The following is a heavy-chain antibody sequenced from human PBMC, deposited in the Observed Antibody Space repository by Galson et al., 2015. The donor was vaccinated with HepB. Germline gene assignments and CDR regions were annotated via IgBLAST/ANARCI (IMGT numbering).Heavy chain of an antibody. Sequence: SLRLSCAASGFTFSNYGMSWVRQAPGKGLEWVSAISGPGDATFYGDAVKGRFTMSRENSKNKLYLRMDSQSAEYTDLYYWAKHGTFRHFDNWGPGTLVTVSS. CDR2: ISGPGDAT. CDR1: GFTFSNYG. V-gene: IGHV3-23*01. J-gene: IGHJ4*02. D-gene: IGHD1-26*01. CDR3: AKHGTFRHFDN.